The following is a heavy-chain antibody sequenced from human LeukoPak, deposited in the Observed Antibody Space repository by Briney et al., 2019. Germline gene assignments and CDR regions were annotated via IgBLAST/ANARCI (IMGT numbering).Heavy chain of an antibody. Sequence: TGGSLRLSCVVSGFTFSRHWMRWVRQAPGQGLVWVSHINGDGSSTNYADSVRGRFTISRDSAKNTLYLQMNGLRAEDTAVYYCARDGVPAAADYWGQGTVVTVSS. J-gene: IGHJ4*02. CDR3: ARDGVPAAADY. CDR2: INGDGSST. CDR1: GFTFSRHW. D-gene: IGHD2-2*01. V-gene: IGHV3-74*01.